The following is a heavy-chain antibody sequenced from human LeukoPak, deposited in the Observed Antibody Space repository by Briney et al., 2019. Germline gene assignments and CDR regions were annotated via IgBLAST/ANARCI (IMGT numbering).Heavy chain of an antibody. D-gene: IGHD3-22*01. J-gene: IGHJ3*02. V-gene: IGHV1-69*13. CDR3: ARDDYYDSSGYSAAFDI. CDR1: GGTFSSYA. CDR2: IIPIFGTA. Sequence: ASVKVSCKASGGTFSSYAISWVRQAPGQGLEWMGGIIPIFGTANYAQKFQGRVTITADESTSTAYMELSSLRSEDTAVYYCARDDYYDSSGYSAAFDIWGQGTMVTVSS.